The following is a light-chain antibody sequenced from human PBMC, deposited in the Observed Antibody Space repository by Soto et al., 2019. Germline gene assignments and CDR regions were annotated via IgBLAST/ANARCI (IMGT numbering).Light chain of an antibody. CDR2: RNN. V-gene: IGLV1-44*01. J-gene: IGLJ2*01. CDR1: NSNIGSNA. Sequence: QSVLTQPPSASGTPGQRVTVSCSGSNSNIGSNAVNWYQQIPGTSPKLLIYRNNQRPSGVPDRFSGSKTGTSASMAISGLQSEDEAEYYCAAWDDSLNGHVVFGGGTKVTVL. CDR3: AAWDDSLNGHVV.